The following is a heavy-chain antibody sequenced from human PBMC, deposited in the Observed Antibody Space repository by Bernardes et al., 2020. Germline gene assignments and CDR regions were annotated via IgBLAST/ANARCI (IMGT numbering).Heavy chain of an antibody. CDR1: GYTCTSYG. V-gene: IGHV1-18*01. J-gene: IGHJ6*02. Sequence: ASVKVSCKAYGYTCTSYGISWVRQAPGQGLEGMGWISAYNGNTKYAQKLQGRVTMTTDTSTSTAYMELRSLRSDDTAVYYCAREWEGYSSGLTGGYYYYYGMDVWGQGTTV. CDR3: AREWEGYSSGLTGGYYYYYGMDV. CDR2: ISAYNGNT. D-gene: IGHD6-19*01.